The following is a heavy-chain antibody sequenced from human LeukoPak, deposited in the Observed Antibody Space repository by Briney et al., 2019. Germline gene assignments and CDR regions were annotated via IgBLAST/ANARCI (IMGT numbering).Heavy chain of an antibody. CDR2: IYSSGST. V-gene: IGHV4-4*07. CDR3: AREVYSSGWYTSNYFDY. CDR1: GGSISSYY. Sequence: SETLSLTCTVSGGSISSYYWSWIRQPAGKGLEWIGRIYSSGSTNYNPSLKSRVTMSVDTSKNQFSLKLSSVTAADTAVYYCAREVYSSGWYTSNYFDYWGQGTLVTVSS. J-gene: IGHJ4*02. D-gene: IGHD6-19*01.